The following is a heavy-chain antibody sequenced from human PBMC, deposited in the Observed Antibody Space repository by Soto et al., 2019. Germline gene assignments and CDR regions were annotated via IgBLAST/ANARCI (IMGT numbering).Heavy chain of an antibody. CDR1: GYTYTSDG. V-gene: IGHV1-18*01. D-gene: IGHD1-26*01. CDR2: ISGHIGNT. Sequence: QVQLGQAGAEVKKPGASVKVSCKASGYTYTSDGISWVRRAPGQGLEWMGLISGHIGNTNYAQQLQGRVTMTTDTGTSTDYLELRSLRSDDAAVYDCARVVGALGHWFDPRGQGTLVTVFS. CDR3: ARVVGALGHWFDP. J-gene: IGHJ5*02.